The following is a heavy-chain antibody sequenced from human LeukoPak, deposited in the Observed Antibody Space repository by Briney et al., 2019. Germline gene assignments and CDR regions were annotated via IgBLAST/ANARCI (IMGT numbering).Heavy chain of an antibody. CDR1: GFTLSRFA. V-gene: IGHV3-30-3*01. D-gene: IGHD2-15*01. CDR2: MSDDGSEK. CDR3: AREADSGYYRTVDY. J-gene: IGHJ4*02. Sequence: GGSLRLSCTASGFTLSRFAMHWVRQAPGKGLEWLGHMSDDGSEKHYVDSVRGRFTISRDPSKSTLYLEMTSLRNEDTAVYYCAREADSGYYRTVDYWGQGTMVTVS.